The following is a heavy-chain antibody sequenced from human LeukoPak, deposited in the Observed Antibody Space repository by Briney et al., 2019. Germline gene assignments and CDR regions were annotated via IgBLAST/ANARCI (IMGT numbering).Heavy chain of an antibody. CDR1: GFTFSSYG. D-gene: IGHD6-13*01. CDR2: ISYDGSNK. V-gene: IGHV3-30*03. J-gene: IGHJ6*04. Sequence: PGGSLRLSCAASGFTFSSYGMHWVRQAPGKGLEWVAVISYDGSNKYYADSVKGRFTISRDNSKNTLCLQMNSLRAEDTAVYYCARDLGIAAAGYYYYYGMDVWGKGTTVTVSS. CDR3: ARDLGIAAAGYYYYYGMDV.